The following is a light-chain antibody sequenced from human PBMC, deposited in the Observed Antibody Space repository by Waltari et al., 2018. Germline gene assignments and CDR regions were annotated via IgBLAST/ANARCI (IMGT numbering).Light chain of an antibody. V-gene: IGLV2-14*01. J-gene: IGLJ1*01. CDR1: NSDVGGYNY. CDR3: SSYTNSSTYV. CDR2: EVT. Sequence: SALTQPASVSGSPGQSITISCTGTNSDVGGYNYFSWYQQRPGKAPQLLVSEVTNRPSGVANRFSGSKSDNTASLTISGLLAEDEADYYCSSYTNSSTYVFGTGTKVTVL.